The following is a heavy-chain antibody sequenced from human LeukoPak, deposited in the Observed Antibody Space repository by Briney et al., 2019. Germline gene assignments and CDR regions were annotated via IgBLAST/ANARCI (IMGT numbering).Heavy chain of an antibody. V-gene: IGHV3-48*03. CDR3: AKGVQGYYDSSGYDY. CDR1: GFTFSSYE. Sequence: PGGSLRLSCAASGFTFSSYEMNWVRQAPGKGLEWVSYISSSGSTIYYADSVKGRFTISRDNAKNSLYLQMNSLRAEDMALYYCAKGVQGYYDSSGYDYWGQGTLVTVSS. CDR2: ISSSGSTI. D-gene: IGHD3-22*01. J-gene: IGHJ4*02.